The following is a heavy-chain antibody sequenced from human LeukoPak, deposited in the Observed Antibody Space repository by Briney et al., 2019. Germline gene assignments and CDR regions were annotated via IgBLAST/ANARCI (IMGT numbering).Heavy chain of an antibody. J-gene: IGHJ5*02. Sequence: PSQTLSLTCTVSGGSISSGSYYWSWIRQPPGKGLEWIGEINHSGSTNYNPSLKSRVTISVDTSKNQFSLKLSSVTAADTAVYYCARWRHRYCSSTSCPPTVWFDPWGQGTLVTVSS. CDR2: INHSGST. CDR3: ARWRHRYCSSTSCPPTVWFDP. CDR1: GGSISSGSYY. D-gene: IGHD2-2*01. V-gene: IGHV4-39*07.